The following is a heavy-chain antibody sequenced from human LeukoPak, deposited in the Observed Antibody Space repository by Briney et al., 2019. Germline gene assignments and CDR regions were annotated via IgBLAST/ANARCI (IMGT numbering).Heavy chain of an antibody. V-gene: IGHV5-51*01. CDR1: GYSFTSYW. J-gene: IGHJ4*02. D-gene: IGHD5-12*01. CDR2: IDPDDSDT. Sequence: GESLKISCKGSGYSFTSYWIGWVRQMPGKGLEWMGIIDPDDSDTRCSPSFQGQVTISADKSISTAYLQWSSLEASDTAMYYCGRRRYSGYDFEYWGQGTLVTVSS. CDR3: GRRRYSGYDFEY.